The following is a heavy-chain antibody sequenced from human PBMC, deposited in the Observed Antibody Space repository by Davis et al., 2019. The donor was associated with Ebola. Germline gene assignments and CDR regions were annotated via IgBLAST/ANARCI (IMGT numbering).Heavy chain of an antibody. Sequence: ASVKVSCKASGYTFTSYGISWVRQAPGQGLEWMGWISDYNGNTNYAQKLQGRVTMTTDTSTSTADMELRRLISDDTAVYYCARNMETIFGMVTVNPFDPWGQGTLVTVSS. D-gene: IGHD3-3*01. CDR2: ISDYNGNT. V-gene: IGHV1-18*04. CDR1: GYTFTSYG. J-gene: IGHJ5*02. CDR3: ARNMETIFGMVTVNPFDP.